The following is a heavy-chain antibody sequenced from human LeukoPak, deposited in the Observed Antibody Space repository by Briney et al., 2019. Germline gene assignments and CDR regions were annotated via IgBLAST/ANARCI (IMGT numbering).Heavy chain of an antibody. V-gene: IGHV3-30*04. Sequence: HPGGSLRLSCAASGFTFSSYAMHWVRQAPGKGLEWVAVISYDGSNKYYADSVKGRFTISRDNAQNSLYLQMNSLRAEDTAIYYCVRDRGTYRPIDYWGQGTLVTVSS. J-gene: IGHJ4*02. D-gene: IGHD1-26*01. CDR3: VRDRGTYRPIDY. CDR2: ISYDGSNK. CDR1: GFTFSSYA.